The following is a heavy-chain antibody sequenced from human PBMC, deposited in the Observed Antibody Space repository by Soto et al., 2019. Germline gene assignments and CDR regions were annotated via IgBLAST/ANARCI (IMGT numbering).Heavy chain of an antibody. CDR3: ARPVEVATISRSYLFY. CDR2: IIPIFGTA. J-gene: IGHJ4*02. Sequence: GASVKGSCKASGGTFSSYAINWVRQAPGQGLEWMGGIIPIFGTANYAQKFQGRVTITADESTSTAYMELSSLRSEDTAVYYCARPVEVATISRSYLFYWGQGTLVTVSS. V-gene: IGHV1-69*13. D-gene: IGHD5-12*01. CDR1: GGTFSSYA.